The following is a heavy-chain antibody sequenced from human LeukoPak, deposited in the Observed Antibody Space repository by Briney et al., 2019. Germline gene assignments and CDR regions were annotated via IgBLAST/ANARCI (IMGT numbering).Heavy chain of an antibody. Sequence: GRSLRLSCAASGFTFSTYAMHWVRQAPGKGLEWVAFISYDGTNKYCADSVKGRFTISRDNSKNTLYLQMNSLRAEDTALYYCAREILTGYAFDIWGQGTMDTVSS. CDR1: GFTFSTYA. D-gene: IGHD7-27*01. V-gene: IGHV3-30-3*01. CDR2: ISYDGTNK. CDR3: AREILTGYAFDI. J-gene: IGHJ3*02.